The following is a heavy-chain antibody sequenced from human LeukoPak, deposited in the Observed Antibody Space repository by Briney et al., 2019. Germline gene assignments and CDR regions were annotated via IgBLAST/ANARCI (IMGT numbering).Heavy chain of an antibody. D-gene: IGHD2-21*01. Sequence: SETLSLTCTVSGGSISSSSYYWGWIRQPPGKGLEWIGSIYYSGSTYYNPSLKSRVTISVDTSKNQFSLKLSSVTAADTAVYYCARHIVVVIASLNYNWFDPWGQGTLVTVSS. CDR3: ARHIVVVIASLNYNWFDP. V-gene: IGHV4-39*01. CDR1: GGSISSSSYY. J-gene: IGHJ5*02. CDR2: IYYSGST.